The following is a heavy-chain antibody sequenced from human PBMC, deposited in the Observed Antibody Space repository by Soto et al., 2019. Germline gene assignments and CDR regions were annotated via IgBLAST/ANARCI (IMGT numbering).Heavy chain of an antibody. CDR3: AKVGVWGFDY. V-gene: IGHV3-9*01. D-gene: IGHD3-3*01. Sequence: EVQLVESGGGLVQPGRSLRLSCAASGFTFDDYAMHWVRQAPGKGLEWVSGISWNSGSIGYADSVKGRFTISRDNAKNSLYLQMNSLRAEDTALYYYAKVGVWGFDYWGQGTLVTVCS. CDR1: GFTFDDYA. CDR2: ISWNSGSI. J-gene: IGHJ4*02.